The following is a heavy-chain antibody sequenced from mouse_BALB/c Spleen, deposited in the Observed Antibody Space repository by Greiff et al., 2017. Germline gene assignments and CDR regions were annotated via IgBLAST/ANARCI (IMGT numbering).Heavy chain of an antibody. CDR1: GFAFSSYE. J-gene: IGHJ4*01. Sequence: DVQLVESGGGLVKPGGSLKLSCAASGFAFSSYEMSWVRQTPEKRLEWVAYISSGGGSTYYPDTVKGRFTISRDNAKNTLYLQMSSLKSEDTAMYYCARQTMAAMDYWGQGTSVTVSS. V-gene: IGHV5-12-1*01. CDR2: ISSGGGST. D-gene: IGHD1-1*02. CDR3: ARQTMAAMDY.